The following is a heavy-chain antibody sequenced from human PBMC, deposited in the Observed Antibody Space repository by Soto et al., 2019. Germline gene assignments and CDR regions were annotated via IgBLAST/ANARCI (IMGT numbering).Heavy chain of an antibody. CDR3: ATGYGDVEEYFQH. D-gene: IGHD4-17*01. J-gene: IGHJ1*01. Sequence: QVQLVQSGAEVKKPGASVKVSCKASGYTFTSYAMHWVRQAPGQRLEWMGWSNAGNGNTKYSQKFQGRVTITRDTSASTAYMELSSLRSEDTAVYYCATGYGDVEEYFQHWGQGTLVTVSS. CDR1: GYTFTSYA. V-gene: IGHV1-3*01. CDR2: SNAGNGNT.